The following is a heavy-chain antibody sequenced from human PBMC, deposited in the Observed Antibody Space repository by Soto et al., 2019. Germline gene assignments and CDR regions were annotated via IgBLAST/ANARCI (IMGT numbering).Heavy chain of an antibody. D-gene: IGHD2-15*01. V-gene: IGHV3-21*01. Sequence: EVQLVESGGGLVKPGGSLRLSCAASGFTFSSYSMNWVRQAPGKGLEWVSSISSSSSYIYYADSVKGRFTISRDNAKNSLYLQMNRLGAADTAVYYCARASDCSGGSCHYYYYYMDVWGKGTTVTVSS. CDR3: ARASDCSGGSCHYYYYYMDV. CDR1: GFTFSSYS. J-gene: IGHJ6*03. CDR2: ISSSSSYI.